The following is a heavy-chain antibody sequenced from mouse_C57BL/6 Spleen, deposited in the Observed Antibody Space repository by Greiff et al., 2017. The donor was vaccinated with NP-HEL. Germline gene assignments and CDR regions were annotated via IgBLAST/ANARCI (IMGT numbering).Heavy chain of an antibody. D-gene: IGHD2-3*01. J-gene: IGHJ3*01. Sequence: VQLQQSGPELVKPGASVKISCKASGYAFSSSWMNWVKQRPGKGLEWIGRIYPGDGDTNYNGKFKGKATLTADKSSSTAYMQLSSLTSEDSAVYFCARTDYDGYYPGFAYWGQGTLVTVSA. CDR3: ARTDYDGYYPGFAY. CDR1: GYAFSSSW. CDR2: IYPGDGDT. V-gene: IGHV1-82*01.